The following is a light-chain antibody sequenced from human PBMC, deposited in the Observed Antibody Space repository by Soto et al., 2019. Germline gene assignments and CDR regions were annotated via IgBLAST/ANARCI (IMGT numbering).Light chain of an antibody. CDR1: QNVRSY. CDR2: ETS. V-gene: IGKV1-39*01. Sequence: DTQITQSPSSLSASVSERFTITCRASQNVRSYLNWYQQKPGKAPNLLISETSTLESGVPSRFSGDGYGTHFTLSISNLHPEDFATYFCQQTFSIPRTFGQGTKVDI. CDR3: QQTFSIPRT. J-gene: IGKJ1*01.